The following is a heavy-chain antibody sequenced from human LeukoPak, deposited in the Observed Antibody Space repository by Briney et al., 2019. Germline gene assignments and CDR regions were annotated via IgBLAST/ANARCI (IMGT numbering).Heavy chain of an antibody. J-gene: IGHJ5*02. D-gene: IGHD3-10*01. CDR3: ACRGSGSRGWFDP. V-gene: IGHV1-2*02. CDR1: GYTFTGYY. Sequence: ASVKVSCKASGYTFTGYYMHWVRQAPGQGLEWMGWINPNSGGTNYAQKFQGRATMTRDTSISTAYMELSRLRSDDTAVYYCACRGSGSRGWFDPWGQGTLVTVSS. CDR2: INPNSGGT.